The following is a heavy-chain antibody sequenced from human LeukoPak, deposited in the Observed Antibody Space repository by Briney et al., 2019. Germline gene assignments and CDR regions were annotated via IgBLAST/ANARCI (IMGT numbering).Heavy chain of an antibody. CDR3: ARESIAAAGTRNGAFDI. CDR2: IYTSGST. J-gene: IGHJ3*02. Sequence: SETLSLTCTVSGGSISSYYWSWIRQPAGKGLGWIGRIYTSGSTNYNPSVKSRVTMSVDTSKNQFSLKLSSVTAADTAVYYCARESIAAAGTRNGAFDIWGQGTMVTVSS. CDR1: GGSISSYY. V-gene: IGHV4-4*07. D-gene: IGHD6-13*01.